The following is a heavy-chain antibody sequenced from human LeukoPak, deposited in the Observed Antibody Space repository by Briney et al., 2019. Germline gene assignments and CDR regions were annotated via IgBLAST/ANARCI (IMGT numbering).Heavy chain of an antibody. Sequence: EASVKVSCKASGYTFTGYYMHWVRQAPGQGLEWMGWINPNSGGTNYAQKFQGRVTMTRDTSISTAYMELSSLRSEDTAVYYCARMHYYDSGGSNWFDPWGQGTLVTVSS. CDR3: ARMHYYDSGGSNWFDP. CDR2: INPNSGGT. D-gene: IGHD3-10*01. V-gene: IGHV1-2*02. CDR1: GYTFTGYY. J-gene: IGHJ5*02.